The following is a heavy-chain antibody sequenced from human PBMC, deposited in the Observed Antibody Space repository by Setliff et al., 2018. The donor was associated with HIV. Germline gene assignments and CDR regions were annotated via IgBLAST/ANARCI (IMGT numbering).Heavy chain of an antibody. Sequence: AGGSLRLSCAASGFTFSNYAMHWVRQALGKGLEWVAVISYDGSNKYYADSVKGRFTISRDNSRNTLYLQMNSLRPEDTAVYYCARDRVNEGVPFDIWGRGTMVTRLL. CDR3: ARDRVNEGVPFDI. J-gene: IGHJ3*02. V-gene: IGHV3-30-3*01. CDR1: GFTFSNYA. D-gene: IGHD3-3*01. CDR2: ISYDGSNK.